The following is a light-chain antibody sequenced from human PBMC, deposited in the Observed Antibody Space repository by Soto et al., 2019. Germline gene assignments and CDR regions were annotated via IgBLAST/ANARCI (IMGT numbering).Light chain of an antibody. CDR2: DAS. V-gene: IGKV1-5*01. CDR3: QQYNSYWT. Sequence: DIQMTQSPSTLSASVGDRVSITCRASQSISSWLAWYQQKPGKAPKFLIYDASSLESGVPSRFSGSGSGTECTLTISSLQPDDFAAYYCQQYNSYWTFVQGTKVDLK. J-gene: IGKJ1*01. CDR1: QSISSW.